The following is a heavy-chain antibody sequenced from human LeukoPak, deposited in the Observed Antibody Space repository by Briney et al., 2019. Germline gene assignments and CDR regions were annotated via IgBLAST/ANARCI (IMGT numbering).Heavy chain of an antibody. D-gene: IGHD3-22*01. CDR3: ARLKYYYDSSGYYYNDY. CDR2: INHSGST. Sequence: PSETLSLTCAVYGGSFSGYYWSWIRQPPGKGLEWIGEINHSGSTNHNPSLKSRVTISVDTSKNQFSLKLSSVTAADTAVYYCARLKYYYDSSGYYYNDYWGQGTLVTVSS. CDR1: GGSFSGYY. J-gene: IGHJ4*02. V-gene: IGHV4-34*01.